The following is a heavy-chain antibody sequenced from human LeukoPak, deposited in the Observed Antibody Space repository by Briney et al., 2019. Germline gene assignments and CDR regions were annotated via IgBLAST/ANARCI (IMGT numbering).Heavy chain of an antibody. D-gene: IGHD2-2*01. V-gene: IGHV3-74*01. J-gene: IGHJ6*03. CDR3: ARGGYQPYYYMDV. CDR1: GFTFSSYW. CDR2: TNNDGSST. Sequence: GGSLRLSCAASGFTFSSYWMHWVRQAPGKGLVWVSRTNNDGSSTSYADSVKGRFTISRDNAKNTLYLHMNRLRAEDTAVYYFARGGYQPYYYMDVWGTGTTVTVSS.